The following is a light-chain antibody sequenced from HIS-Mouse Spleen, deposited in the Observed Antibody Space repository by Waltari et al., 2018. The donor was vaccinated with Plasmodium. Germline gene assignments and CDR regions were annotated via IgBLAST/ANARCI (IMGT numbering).Light chain of an antibody. CDR3: YSTDSSGNHRV. CDR1: ALPNKY. CDR2: EDS. Sequence: SYELTQPPSVSVSPGQTARITCSGAALPNKYAYWYQQKSGQAPVLVIDEDSKRPSGIPERVSGSSSGTMATLTISGAQVEDEADYYCYSTDSSGNHRVFGGGTKLTVL. J-gene: IGLJ3*02. V-gene: IGLV3-10*01.